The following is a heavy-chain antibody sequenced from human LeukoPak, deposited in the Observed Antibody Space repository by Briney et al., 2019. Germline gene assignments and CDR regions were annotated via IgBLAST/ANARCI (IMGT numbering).Heavy chain of an antibody. CDR3: ASMKAAAPQSDY. CDR1: GFTFSSYW. J-gene: IGHJ4*02. D-gene: IGHD6-13*01. Sequence: GGSLRLSCAASGFTFSSYWMSWVRQAPGKGLEWVANIKQDGSEKYYVDSVKGRFTISRDNAKNSLYPQMNSLRAEDTAVYYCASMKAAAPQSDYWGQGTLVTVSS. V-gene: IGHV3-7*01. CDR2: IKQDGSEK.